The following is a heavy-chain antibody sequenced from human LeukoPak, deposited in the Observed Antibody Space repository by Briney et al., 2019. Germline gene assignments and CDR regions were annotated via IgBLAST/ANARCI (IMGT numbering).Heavy chain of an antibody. V-gene: IGHV3-23*01. CDR2: ISGSGGST. D-gene: IGHD3-22*01. Sequence: GGSLRLYCAASGFTFSSYGMSWVRQAPGNGLDWVSAISGSGGSTYYADSVKGRFTISRDNSKNKLYLQMNSLRAEDTAVYYCAKGGSSGYYFDYWGQGTLVTVSS. J-gene: IGHJ4*02. CDR3: AKGGSSGYYFDY. CDR1: GFTFSSYG.